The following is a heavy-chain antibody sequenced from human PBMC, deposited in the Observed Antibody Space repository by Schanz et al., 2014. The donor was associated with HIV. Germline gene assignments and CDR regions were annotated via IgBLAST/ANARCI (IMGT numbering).Heavy chain of an antibody. CDR1: GFMFSNYA. Sequence: EVQLSESGGGLVQPGGSLRLSCAASGFMFSNYAMTWVRQAPGKGLEWVSAVSGSGAGTSYADSVKGRFTIARDNSEKTLYLHMNNLRVEDTAIYYCAKDRCSTTSCYGGNWFDPWGQGTLVTVSP. D-gene: IGHD2-2*01. CDR3: AKDRCSTTSCYGGNWFDP. CDR2: VSGSGAGT. J-gene: IGHJ5*02. V-gene: IGHV3-23*01.